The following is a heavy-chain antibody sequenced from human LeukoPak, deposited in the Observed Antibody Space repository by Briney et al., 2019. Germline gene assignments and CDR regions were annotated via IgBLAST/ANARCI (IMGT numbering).Heavy chain of an antibody. V-gene: IGHV4-59*08. D-gene: IGHD3-22*01. CDR2: IYYSGST. Sequence: SETLSLTCTVSGGSISSYYWSWIRQPPGKGLEWIGYIYYSGSTNYNPSLKSRVTISVDTSKNQFSLKLSSVTAADTAVYYCARSFYYYDSSVRFDYWGQGTLVTVSS. J-gene: IGHJ4*02. CDR1: GGSISSYY. CDR3: ARSFYYYDSSVRFDY.